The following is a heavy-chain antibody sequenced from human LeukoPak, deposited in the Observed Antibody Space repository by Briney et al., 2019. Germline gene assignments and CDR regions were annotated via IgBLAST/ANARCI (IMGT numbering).Heavy chain of an antibody. CDR3: ARDLAYSGSSLDY. V-gene: IGHV1-8*01. Sequence: GASVKVSCKASGDTFTSYDTNWVRQAPGQGLEWMGWMNPNTANTGYAQKFQGRVTMTRDTSTSTVYMELSSLRSEDTAVYYCARDLAYSGSSLDYWGQGTLVTVSS. CDR2: MNPNTANT. J-gene: IGHJ4*02. D-gene: IGHD1-26*01. CDR1: GDTFTSYD.